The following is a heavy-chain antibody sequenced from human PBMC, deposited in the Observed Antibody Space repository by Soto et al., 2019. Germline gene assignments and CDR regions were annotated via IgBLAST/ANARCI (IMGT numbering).Heavy chain of an antibody. Sequence: QVQLQESGPELVKPSQTLSLTCTVSGGSISSNGHDWTWIRQHPGKGLEWIAYIYYTGNTYYNPSLTSRLSISVDTSENQFSLNLRSVTAADTAVYYCAREQWGYDSWGQGTLVTVSS. J-gene: IGHJ4*02. CDR3: AREQWGYDS. D-gene: IGHD2-15*01. CDR2: IYYTGNT. V-gene: IGHV4-31*03. CDR1: GGSISSNGHD.